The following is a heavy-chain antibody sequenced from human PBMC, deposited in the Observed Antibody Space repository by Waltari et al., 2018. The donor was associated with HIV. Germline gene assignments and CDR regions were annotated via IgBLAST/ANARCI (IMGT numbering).Heavy chain of an antibody. CDR2: IYESGRS. J-gene: IGHJ2*01. D-gene: IGHD3-22*01. Sequence: QVQLQESGPGLVKPAGTLSLNCAVSGGSIISPYWWTWVRQPPGKGLEWSGEIYESGRSNQKSSLKSRVTISLDKSKNQFSLDLTDVTAADTAVYYCARLDSTGYYNGGYFDLWGRGTLVIVSS. V-gene: IGHV4-4*02. CDR3: ARLDSTGYYNGGYFDL. CDR1: GGSIISPYW.